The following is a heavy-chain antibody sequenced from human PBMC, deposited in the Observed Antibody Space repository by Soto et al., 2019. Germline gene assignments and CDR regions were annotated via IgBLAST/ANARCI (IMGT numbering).Heavy chain of an antibody. V-gene: IGHV4-34*01. CDR3: ARGVTIFGTFDY. Sequence: SETLSLTCAVYGGSFSGYYWSWIRQPPGKGLEWIGEINHSGSTNYNPSLKSRVTISVDTSKNQFSLKLSSVTAADTAVYYCARGVTIFGTFDYWGQGTLVTVSS. CDR2: INHSGST. CDR1: GGSFSGYY. D-gene: IGHD3-3*01. J-gene: IGHJ4*02.